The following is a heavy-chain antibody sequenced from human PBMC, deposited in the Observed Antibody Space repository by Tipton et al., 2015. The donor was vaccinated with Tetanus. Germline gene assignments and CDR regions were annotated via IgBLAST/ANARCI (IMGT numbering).Heavy chain of an antibody. D-gene: IGHD3-16*01. Sequence: LVQPSQTLSLTCAISGDSVSSNTDAWNWIRQSPSRGLEWLGRTYYRSKWYNDYALSVKSRITINPDTSKNQFSLQLKSVTPEDTAMYYCVRGSGLGLDAFDIWGRGTMVTVSS. V-gene: IGHV6-1*01. CDR1: GDSVSSNTDA. CDR3: VRGSGLGLDAFDI. J-gene: IGHJ3*02. CDR2: TYYRSKWYN.